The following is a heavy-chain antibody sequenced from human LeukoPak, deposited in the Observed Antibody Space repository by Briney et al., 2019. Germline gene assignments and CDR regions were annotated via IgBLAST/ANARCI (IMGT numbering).Heavy chain of an antibody. D-gene: IGHD3-3*01. CDR2: ISGSGGST. CDR1: GFTFSSYA. J-gene: IGHJ4*02. CDR3: ARGTYYDFWSGHPFDY. V-gene: IGHV3-23*01. Sequence: GGSLRLSCAASGFTFSSYAMSWVRQAPGKGLEWVSAISGSGGSTYYADSVKGRFTISRDNSKNTLYLQMNSLRAEDTAVYYCARGTYYDFWSGHPFDYWGQGTLVTVSS.